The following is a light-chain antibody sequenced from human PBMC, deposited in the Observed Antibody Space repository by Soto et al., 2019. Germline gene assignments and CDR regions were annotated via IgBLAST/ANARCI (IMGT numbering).Light chain of an antibody. J-gene: IGLJ2*01. CDR3: AAWDDSLKALV. V-gene: IGLV1-36*01. CDR2: YDD. Sequence: QSVLTQPPSVSEAPRQRVTTSCTGSYSNVGYFAVNWYQQLPVKAPKLLIYYDDLVSSGVSDRFSASKSGASASLAISDLQSGDEAMYYCAAWDDSLKALVFGGGTKLTVL. CDR1: YSNVGYFA.